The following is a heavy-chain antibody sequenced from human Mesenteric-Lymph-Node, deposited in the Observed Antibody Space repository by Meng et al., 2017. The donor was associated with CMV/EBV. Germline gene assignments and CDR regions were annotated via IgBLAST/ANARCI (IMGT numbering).Heavy chain of an antibody. CDR1: GFTFRIYE. CDR3: AKDKGSSGWYEFDY. CDR2: ISNSGDTI. D-gene: IGHD6-19*01. Sequence: GESLKISCAASGFTFRIYEMNWVRQAPGKGLEWVSFISNSGDTIYYADSVKGRFTISRDNAKNSLYLQMNSLRAEDTALYYCAKDKGSSGWYEFDYWGQGTLVTVSS. V-gene: IGHV3-48*03. J-gene: IGHJ4*02.